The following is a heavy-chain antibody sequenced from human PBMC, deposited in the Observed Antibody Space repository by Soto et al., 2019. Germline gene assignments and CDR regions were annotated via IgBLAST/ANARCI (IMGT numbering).Heavy chain of an antibody. Sequence: SETLSLTCTVSGGSIRSGGYYWSWIRQHPGKGLEWIGYIYYSGSTYYNPSLKSRVTISVDTSKNQFSLKLSTVTAADTAVYYCARGRGGELLYYYYGMDVWGQGTTVIVSS. J-gene: IGHJ6*02. CDR1: GGSIRSGGYY. D-gene: IGHD2-15*01. V-gene: IGHV4-31*03. CDR2: IYYSGST. CDR3: ARGRGGELLYYYYGMDV.